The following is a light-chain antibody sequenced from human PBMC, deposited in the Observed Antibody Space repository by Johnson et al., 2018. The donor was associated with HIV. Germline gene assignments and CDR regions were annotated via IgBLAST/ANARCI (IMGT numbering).Light chain of an antibody. CDR2: DNN. J-gene: IGLJ1*01. CDR3: GIWDSRLSVGV. CDR1: SSNIGNNY. V-gene: IGLV1-51*01. Sequence: QSVLTQPPSVSAAPGRKVTISCSGSSSNIGNNYVSWYQQLPGTAPKLLIYDNNKRPSGITDRFSGSKSGTSATLGITGLQTGDEADDYCGIWDSRLSVGVFGTGTKVTVL.